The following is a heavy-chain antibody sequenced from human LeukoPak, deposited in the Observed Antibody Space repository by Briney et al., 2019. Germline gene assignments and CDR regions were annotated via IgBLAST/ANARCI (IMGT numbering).Heavy chain of an antibody. J-gene: IGHJ4*02. CDR1: GGSISSYF. CDR3: ARGNRFYYQNDY. V-gene: IGHV4-34*01. D-gene: IGHD3-10*01. Sequence: SETLSLTCTVSGGSISSYFWTWIRQPPGKGLEWIGEINHSGSTNYNPSLKSRVTISVDTSKNQFSLKLSSVTAADTAVYYCARGNRFYYQNDYWGQGTLVTVSS. CDR2: INHSGST.